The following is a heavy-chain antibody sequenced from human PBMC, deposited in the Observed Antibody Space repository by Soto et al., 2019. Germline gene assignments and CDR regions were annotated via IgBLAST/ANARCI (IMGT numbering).Heavy chain of an antibody. D-gene: IGHD2-21*02. V-gene: IGHV4-31*02. Sequence: SDTLSLTWSVSGVSISSGTYFWSWVRQRPGEGLEWIGNIYCAGILYYNLSLKSRVAISVDTSKNHSSLKLTSLTVADTAIYYCARGLLTPSTHLGRWGQGTLVTGSS. CDR2: IYCAGIL. CDR1: GVSISSGTYF. J-gene: IGHJ4*02. CDR3: ARGLLTPSTHLGR.